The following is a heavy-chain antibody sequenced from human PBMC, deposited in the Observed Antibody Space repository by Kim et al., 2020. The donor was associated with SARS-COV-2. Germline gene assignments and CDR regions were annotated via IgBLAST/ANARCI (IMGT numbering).Heavy chain of an antibody. CDR2: IYYSGST. D-gene: IGHD3-22*01. CDR1: GGSISSGGYY. CDR3: ARDHLYDSSGFDY. J-gene: IGHJ4*02. Sequence: SETLSLTCTVSGGSISSGGYYWSWIRQHPGKGLEWIGYIYYSGSTYYNPSLKSRVTISVDTSKNQFSLKLSSVTAADTAVYYCARDHLYDSSGFDYWGQGTLVTVSS. V-gene: IGHV4-31*03.